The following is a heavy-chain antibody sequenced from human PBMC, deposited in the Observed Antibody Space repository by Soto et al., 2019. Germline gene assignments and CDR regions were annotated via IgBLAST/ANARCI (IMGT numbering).Heavy chain of an antibody. D-gene: IGHD3-22*01. V-gene: IGHV1-24*01. CDR1: GYTLTELS. J-gene: IGHJ1*01. Sequence: ASVKVSCKVSGYTLTELSMHWVRQAPGKGLEWMGGFDPEDGETIYAQKFQGRVTMTEDTSTDTAYMELSSLRSEDTAVYYCATPNYYDSSGSQEQSSSEYFQHWGQGTLVTVSS. CDR3: ATPNYYDSSGSQEQSSSEYFQH. CDR2: FDPEDGET.